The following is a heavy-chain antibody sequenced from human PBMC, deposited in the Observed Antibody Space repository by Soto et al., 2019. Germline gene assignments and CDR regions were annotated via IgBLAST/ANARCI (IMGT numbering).Heavy chain of an antibody. CDR3: AIVGFWSGSSYFDY. Sequence: GGSLRLSCAASGFTFSSYAMSWVRQAPGKGLEWVSAISGSGGSTYYADSVKGRLTISRDNSKNTLYLQMNSLRAEDTAVYYCAIVGFWSGSSYFDYWCPGPLVTVVS. V-gene: IGHV3-23*01. D-gene: IGHD3-3*01. CDR1: GFTFSSYA. J-gene: IGHJ4*02. CDR2: ISGSGGST.